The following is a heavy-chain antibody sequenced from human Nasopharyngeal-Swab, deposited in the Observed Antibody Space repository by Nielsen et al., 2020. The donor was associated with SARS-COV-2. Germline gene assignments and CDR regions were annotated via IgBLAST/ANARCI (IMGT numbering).Heavy chain of an antibody. D-gene: IGHD5-24*01. CDR3: ARGARRDGVDY. Sequence: SETLSLTCTVSGGSISSGGYYWSWIRQHPGKGLEWIGYIYYSGSTYYNPSLKSRVTISVDTSKNQFSLKLSSVTAADTAVYYCARGARRDGVDYWGQGTLVTVSS. CDR2: IYYSGST. V-gene: IGHV4-31*03. CDR1: GGSISSGGYY. J-gene: IGHJ4*02.